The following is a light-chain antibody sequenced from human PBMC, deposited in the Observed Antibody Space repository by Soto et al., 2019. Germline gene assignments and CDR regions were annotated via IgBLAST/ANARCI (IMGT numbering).Light chain of an antibody. CDR3: CSYAGSYTFV. CDR1: SSDVGGYNY. Sequence: QSVLTRPLSVSGSPGQSVTISCTGTSSDVGGYNYVSWYQQHPGKAPKLMIYDVSKRPSGVPDRFSGSKSGNTASLTISGLQAEDEADYYCCSYAGSYTFVFGTGTKFTVL. CDR2: DVS. V-gene: IGLV2-11*01. J-gene: IGLJ1*01.